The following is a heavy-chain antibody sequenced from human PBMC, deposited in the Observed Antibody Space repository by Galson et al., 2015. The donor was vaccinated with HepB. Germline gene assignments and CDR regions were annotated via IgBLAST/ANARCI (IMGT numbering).Heavy chain of an antibody. D-gene: IGHD6-6*01. CDR3: ARHDVAARTDDFYDI. Sequence: QSGAEVKRPGESLKISCQGSGYAFTSYWIGWVRQMPGKGLEWMGIIYPDDSDIRYSPSFQGQVSMSADKSISTAYLQWSSLKASDTAIYFCARHDVAARTDDFYDIGGQGTMV. CDR1: GYAFTSYW. CDR2: IYPDDSDI. V-gene: IGHV5-51*01. J-gene: IGHJ3*02.